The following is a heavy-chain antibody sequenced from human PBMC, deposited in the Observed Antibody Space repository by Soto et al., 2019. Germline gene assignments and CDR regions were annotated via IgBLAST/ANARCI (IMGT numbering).Heavy chain of an antibody. CDR2: ISYDRSNT. CDR1: GFTFSSYG. D-gene: IGHD1-1*01. J-gene: IGHJ6*02. Sequence: GGPLRLSCAASGFTFSSYGLHWVRQAPGKALEWMAVISYDRSNTYYADSVKGRFTISRDNAKNRLYLQMNSLRAEGTAVYYCARDRRCERYYYYGMDLWGQGTMVTVSS. V-gene: IGHV3-30*03. CDR3: ARDRRCERYYYYGMDL.